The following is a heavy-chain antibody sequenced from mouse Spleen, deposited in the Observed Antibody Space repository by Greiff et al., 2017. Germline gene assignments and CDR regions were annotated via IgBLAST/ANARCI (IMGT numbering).Heavy chain of an antibody. Sequence: EVKLMESGGGLVKPGGSLKLSCAASGFTFSSYAMSWVRQSPEKRLEWVAEISSGGSYTYYPDTVTGRFTISRDNAKNTLYLEMSSLRSEDTAMYYCARGDYDYSWFAYWGQGTLVTVSA. J-gene: IGHJ3*01. CDR2: ISSGGSYT. D-gene: IGHD2-4*01. CDR1: GFTFSSYA. V-gene: IGHV5-9-4*01. CDR3: ARGDYDYSWFAY.